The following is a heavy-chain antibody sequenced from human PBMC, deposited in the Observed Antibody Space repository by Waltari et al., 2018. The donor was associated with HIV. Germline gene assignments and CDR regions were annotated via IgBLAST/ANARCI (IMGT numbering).Heavy chain of an antibody. V-gene: IGHV3-48*02. CDR1: GFTFSSYS. Sequence: EVQLVESGGGLVQPGGSLRLSCAASGFTFSSYSMNWVRQAPGKGLEWVSYISSSSSTIYYADAVKGRFTISRDNAKNSLYLQMNSLRDEDTAVYYCARSPVTTGLDGIFDYWGQGTLVTVSS. CDR3: ARSPVTTGLDGIFDY. CDR2: ISSSSSTI. D-gene: IGHD4-17*01. J-gene: IGHJ4*02.